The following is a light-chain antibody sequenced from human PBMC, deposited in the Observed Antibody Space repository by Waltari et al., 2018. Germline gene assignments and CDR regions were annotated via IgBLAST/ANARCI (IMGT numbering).Light chain of an antibody. CDR1: GGAVRGSRY. V-gene: IGLV2-11*01. CDR2: DIY. J-gene: IGLJ3*02. Sequence: QSALTQPRSVSGSPGPPVTIPCTGTGGAVRGSRYVSWYQQHPGKAPKLIIYDIYKRPSGVPDRFSGSKSDNTASLTISGLQAEDEADFFCCAFAATPLFGGGTKLTVL. CDR3: CAFAATPL.